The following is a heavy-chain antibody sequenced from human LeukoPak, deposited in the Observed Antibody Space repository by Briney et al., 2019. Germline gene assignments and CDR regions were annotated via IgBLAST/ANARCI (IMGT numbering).Heavy chain of an antibody. CDR3: ASSIGGVSFDY. Sequence: GGSLRLSCAASGFTFSSYGMSWVRQAPGKGLEWVSGISGSGDSTYYADSVKGRFTISRDNSKNTLYLQMNSLRAEDTAVYYCASSIGGVSFDYWGQGTLDTVSS. CDR2: ISGSGDST. V-gene: IGHV3-23*01. J-gene: IGHJ4*02. D-gene: IGHD3-10*01. CDR1: GFTFSSYG.